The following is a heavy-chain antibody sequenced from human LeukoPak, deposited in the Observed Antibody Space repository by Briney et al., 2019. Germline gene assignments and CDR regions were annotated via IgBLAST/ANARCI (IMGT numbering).Heavy chain of an antibody. J-gene: IGHJ4*02. V-gene: IGHV4-30-4*01. CDR1: GGSISSGDYY. CDR3: ASRSTTAFHY. Sequence: PSQTLSFTCTVSGGSISSGDYYGSWIRQPPGKGLEWIGYIYYSGSAYYNPSLKSRVTITLDTSKNQFSLKLSSVTAADTAVYYCASRSTTAFHYWGQGTLVTVSS. CDR2: IYYSGSA. D-gene: IGHD5/OR15-5a*01.